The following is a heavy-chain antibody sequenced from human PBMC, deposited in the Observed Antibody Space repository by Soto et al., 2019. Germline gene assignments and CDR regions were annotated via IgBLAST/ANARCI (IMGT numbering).Heavy chain of an antibody. CDR3: PRDIFRTITTIDY. D-gene: IGHD1-1*01. CDR2: ISWNGAYI. V-gene: IGHV3-9*01. Sequence: EVQLVESGGGLVQPGRSLRLSCAASGFNFDDYAMNWVRQAPGKGLEWVSGISWNGAYIGDADSVKGRFTISRDNAKNSLTRQMNSLRPEDTALYYCPRDIFRTITTIDYWGQGTLVTVSS. CDR1: GFNFDDYA. J-gene: IGHJ4*02.